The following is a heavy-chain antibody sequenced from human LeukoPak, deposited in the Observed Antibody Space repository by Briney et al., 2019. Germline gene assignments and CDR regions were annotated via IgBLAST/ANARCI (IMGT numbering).Heavy chain of an antibody. Sequence: SETLSLTCIVSRGSINNHYWSWIRPPPGKGLEWIGYIYDSWNTNYNPSLKSRVTISIDTSKNQFSLNLTSVTAADTAVYYCARDQIGYGLDYWGQGTLVTVSS. V-gene: IGHV4-59*11. CDR2: IYDSWNT. CDR3: ARDQIGYGLDY. J-gene: IGHJ4*02. CDR1: RGSINNHY. D-gene: IGHD5-18*01.